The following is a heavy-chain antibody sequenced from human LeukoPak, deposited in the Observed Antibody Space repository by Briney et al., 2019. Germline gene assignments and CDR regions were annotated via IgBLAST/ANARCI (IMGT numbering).Heavy chain of an antibody. CDR3: ARVADSRDWYYFDY. CDR2: INNNGDNT. D-gene: IGHD6-19*01. CDR1: GFTFSNYV. V-gene: IGHV3-64*02. J-gene: IGHJ4*02. Sequence: GGSLRLSCAASGFTFSNYVVHWVRQAPGKGLEYVSAINNNGDNTYYTDSVKGRFTISRDNSKNTLYLQMVSLRAEDMAVYYCARVADSRDWYYFDYWGQGTLVTVST.